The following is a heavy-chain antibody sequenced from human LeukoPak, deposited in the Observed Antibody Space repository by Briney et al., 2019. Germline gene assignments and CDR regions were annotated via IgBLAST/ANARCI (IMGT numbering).Heavy chain of an antibody. CDR2: IYYSGST. CDR3: ARAYYYGSGSYYDYYYYGMDV. Sequence: SETLSLTCTVSGGSISSYYWSWIRQPPGKGLEWIGYIYYSGSTNYNPSLKSRVTISVDTSKNQFSLKLSSVTAADTAVYYCARAYYYGSGSYYDYYYYGMDVWGQGATVTVSS. CDR1: GGSISSYY. D-gene: IGHD3-10*01. V-gene: IGHV4-59*01. J-gene: IGHJ6*02.